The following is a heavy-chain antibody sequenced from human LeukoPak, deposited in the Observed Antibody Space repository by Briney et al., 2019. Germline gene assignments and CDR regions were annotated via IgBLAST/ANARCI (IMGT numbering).Heavy chain of an antibody. Sequence: SETLSLTCTVSGGSISSYYWSWIRQPPGKGLEWIGYIYYSGSTNYNPSLKSRVTISVDTSKNQFSLKLSSVTAADTAVYYCARSKGCTNGVCSYAYYYGMDVWGQGTTVTVSS. CDR1: GGSISSYY. CDR2: IYYSGST. CDR3: ARSKGCTNGVCSYAYYYGMDV. D-gene: IGHD2-8*01. J-gene: IGHJ6*02. V-gene: IGHV4-59*12.